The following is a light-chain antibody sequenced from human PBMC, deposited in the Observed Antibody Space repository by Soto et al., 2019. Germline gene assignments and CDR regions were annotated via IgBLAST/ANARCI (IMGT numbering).Light chain of an antibody. CDR1: QSISSW. CDR2: DAS. Sequence: DIQMTQSPSTLSASVGDRVTITCRASQSISSWLAWYQQKPGKAPKLLIYDASSLESGVPSRFSGSGSGTEFTLTISSLQADDVATYYCQQYNSYSWTFGQGTQVEIK. J-gene: IGKJ1*01. V-gene: IGKV1-5*01. CDR3: QQYNSYSWT.